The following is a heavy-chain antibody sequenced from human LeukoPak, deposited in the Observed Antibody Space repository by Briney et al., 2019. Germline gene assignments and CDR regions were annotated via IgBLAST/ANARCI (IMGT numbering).Heavy chain of an antibody. J-gene: IGHJ4*02. CDR2: ISSSGTTI. D-gene: IGHD3-10*01. Sequence: GGSLRLSCAASGLTFSSYEMNWVRQAPGKGLEWVSYISSSGTTIKYADPVKGRFTISRDNGKNSLYLQMNSLRAEDTAVYCCARESSGSGSYGDFWGQGTLVTVSS. V-gene: IGHV3-48*03. CDR1: GLTFSSYE. CDR3: ARESSGSGSYGDF.